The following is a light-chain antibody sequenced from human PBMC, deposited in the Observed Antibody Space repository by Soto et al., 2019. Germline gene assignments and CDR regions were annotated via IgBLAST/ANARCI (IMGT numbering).Light chain of an antibody. CDR1: QSVSSD. Sequence: EIVMTQSPDTLSVSPGERATLPCRASQSVSSDLAWYQQKPGQAPRLLIYGTSTRATGIPARFSGSGSETEFTLTISSLQSEDSALYYCQQYNNLYTFGQGTKLEIK. J-gene: IGKJ2*01. V-gene: IGKV3-15*01. CDR3: QQYNNLYT. CDR2: GTS.